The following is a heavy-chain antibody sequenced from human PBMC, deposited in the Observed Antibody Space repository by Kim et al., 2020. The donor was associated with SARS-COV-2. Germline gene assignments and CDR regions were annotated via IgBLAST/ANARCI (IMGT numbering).Heavy chain of an antibody. CDR3: ARGSEGITMIVVVKPDYYYGMDV. CDR1: GGSFSGYY. CDR2: INHSGSN. J-gene: IGHJ6*04. Sequence: GSLSLTCAVYGGSFSGYYWSWIRQPPGKGLEWIGEINHSGSNNYNPSLKSRVTISIDTSKNQFSLKLSSVTAADTAVYYCARGSEGITMIVVVKPDYYYGMDVWGEGTTVTVSS. D-gene: IGHD3-22*01. V-gene: IGHV4-34*01.